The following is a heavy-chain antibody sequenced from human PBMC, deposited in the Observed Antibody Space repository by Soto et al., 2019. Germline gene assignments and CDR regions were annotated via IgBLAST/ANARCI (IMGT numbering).Heavy chain of an antibody. CDR2: ISGSGGST. CDR3: AKLMNMPRTGLTRNGSGMEV. D-gene: IGHD2-2*01. J-gene: IGHJ6*01. V-gene: IGHV3-23*01. Sequence: MSGVVHAPGKGLEWVSAISGSGGSTYYADSVKGRFTISRDNYKNTLYLQMNSLRAEETAVYYCAKLMNMPRTGLTRNGSGMEVWGPGTTLNVYS.